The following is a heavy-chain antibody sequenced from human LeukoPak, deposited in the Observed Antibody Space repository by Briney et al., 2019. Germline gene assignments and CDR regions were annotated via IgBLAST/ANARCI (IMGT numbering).Heavy chain of an antibody. CDR2: ITWNSDDM. CDR3: TKVTDWRTGFDY. D-gene: IGHD3-9*01. CDR1: GLTFDGYG. V-gene: IGHV3-9*01. J-gene: IGHJ4*02. Sequence: PGRSLRLSCAASGLTFDGYGMYWVRQAPGKGLEWVSGITWNSDDMAYADSVKGRFTISRDNAKNCLYLQMNSLRVEDTALYYCTKVTDWRTGFDYWGQGTLVTVSS.